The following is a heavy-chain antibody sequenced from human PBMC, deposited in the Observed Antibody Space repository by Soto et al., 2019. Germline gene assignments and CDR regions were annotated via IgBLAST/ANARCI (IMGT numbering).Heavy chain of an antibody. D-gene: IGHD6-13*01. CDR3: ARPRSSSRNYYGMDV. CDR1: GYSFTTYW. V-gene: IGHV5-51*03. Sequence: EVQLVQSGAEVKKPGESLKISCKGSGYSFTTYWIGWVRQMPGKGLECMGIIYPGDSDTRYSPSFQGQVTISADKSISPAYLQWSSLKASDTAMYYCARPRSSSRNYYGMDVWGQGTTVTVSS. J-gene: IGHJ6*02. CDR2: IYPGDSDT.